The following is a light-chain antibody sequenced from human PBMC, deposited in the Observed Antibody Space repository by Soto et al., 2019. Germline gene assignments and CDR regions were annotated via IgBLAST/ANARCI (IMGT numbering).Light chain of an antibody. V-gene: IGKV3-20*01. CDR3: QQYGDSPWT. Sequence: EVVLTQSPGTLSLSPGERATLSCRASQSVGSTYVARYQRKPGQAPRLLIYGASSRATGIPDRFSGSGSGTDFTLTISRLEPEDFAVYYCQQYGDSPWTFGQGTKVEIK. J-gene: IGKJ1*01. CDR2: GAS. CDR1: QSVGSTY.